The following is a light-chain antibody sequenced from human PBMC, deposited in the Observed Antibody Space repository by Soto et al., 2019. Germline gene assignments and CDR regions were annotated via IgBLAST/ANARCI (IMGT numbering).Light chain of an antibody. J-gene: IGLJ1*01. Sequence: QSVLTQPASVSGSPGQSITISCTGTSISDHNHVPRYQHHPGKAPKLIIYEVTNRPSGVSNRFSGSKSGNTASLTISGLQAEDEADYYCSSYTNSGVFGTGTKVTVL. V-gene: IGLV2-14*01. CDR3: SSYTNSGV. CDR2: EVT. CDR1: SISDHNH.